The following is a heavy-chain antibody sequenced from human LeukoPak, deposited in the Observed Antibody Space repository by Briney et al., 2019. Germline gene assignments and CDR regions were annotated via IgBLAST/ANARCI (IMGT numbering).Heavy chain of an antibody. D-gene: IGHD3-22*01. J-gene: IGHJ4*02. CDR1: GGTFSSYA. V-gene: IGHV1-69*05. CDR2: IIPIFGTA. Sequence: EASVKVSCKASGGTFSSYAISWVRQAPGQGLEWMGGIIPIFGTANYAQKFQGRVTITTDESTSTAYMELRSLRSDDTAVYYCARDKGSQYYYDSSGYYPADYWGQGTLVTVSS. CDR3: ARDKGSQYYYDSSGYYPADY.